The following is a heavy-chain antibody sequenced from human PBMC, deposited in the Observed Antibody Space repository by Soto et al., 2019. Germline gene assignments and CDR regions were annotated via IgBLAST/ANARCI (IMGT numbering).Heavy chain of an antibody. V-gene: IGHV1-18*01. CDR2: ISALNGNT. CDR3: ARVYGSGSYIAFDL. Sequence: QVQLVQSGAEVKKPGASVKVSCKASGYTFTHYGISWVRQAPGQGLAWMGWISALNGNTKYVDNFQDRVTMTTDTSTNTSYMEVRSLRSDDTAIYYCARVYGSGSYIAFDLWGQGTMVTVSS. CDR1: GYTFTHYG. J-gene: IGHJ3*01. D-gene: IGHD3-10*01.